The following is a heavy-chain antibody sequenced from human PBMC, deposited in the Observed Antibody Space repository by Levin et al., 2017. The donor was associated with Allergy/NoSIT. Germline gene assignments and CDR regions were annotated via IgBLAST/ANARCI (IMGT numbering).Heavy chain of an antibody. V-gene: IGHV4-39*01. CDR2: IYYSGST. CDR3: ASSPEGYSSSWYSLDY. CDR1: GGSISSSSYY. D-gene: IGHD6-13*01. Sequence: SETLSLTCTVSGGSISSSSYYWGWIRQPPGKGLEWIGSIYYSGSTYYNPSLKSRVTISVDTSKNQFSLKLSSVTAADTAVYYCASSPEGYSSSWYSLDYWGQGTLVTVSS. J-gene: IGHJ4*02.